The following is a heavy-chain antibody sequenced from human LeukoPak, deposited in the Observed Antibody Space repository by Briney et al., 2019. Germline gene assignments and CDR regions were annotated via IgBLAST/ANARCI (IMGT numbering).Heavy chain of an antibody. J-gene: IGHJ4*02. CDR3: ARSLITMVRGVIIGDY. V-gene: IGHV4-38-2*02. D-gene: IGHD3-10*01. CDR2: IYHSGST. CDR1: GYSLSSGYY. Sequence: SETLSLTCTVSGYSLSSGYYWGWIRQPPGKGLEWIGSIYHSGSTYYNPSLKSRVTISVDTSKNQFSLKLSSVTAADTAVYYCARSLITMVRGVIIGDYWGQGTLVTVSS.